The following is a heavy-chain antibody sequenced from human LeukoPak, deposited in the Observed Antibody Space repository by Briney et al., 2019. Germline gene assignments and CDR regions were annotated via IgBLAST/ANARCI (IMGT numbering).Heavy chain of an antibody. CDR2: IIWNSDDM. J-gene: IGHJ4*02. V-gene: IGHV3-9*01. Sequence: GRSLRLSCAASGFTFDGYGMYWVRQAPGKGLEWVSGIIWNSDDMAYADSVKGRFTISRDNAKNCLYLQMNSLRVEDTALYYCTKVTDWRTGFDYWGQGTLVTVSS. CDR3: TKVTDWRTGFDY. D-gene: IGHD3-9*01. CDR1: GFTFDGYG.